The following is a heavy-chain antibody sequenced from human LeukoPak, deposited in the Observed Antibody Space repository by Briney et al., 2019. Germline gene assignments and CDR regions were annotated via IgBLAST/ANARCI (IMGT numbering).Heavy chain of an antibody. V-gene: IGHV1-18*01. CDR3: VRDLGSRPLIIFFDY. J-gene: IGHJ4*02. CDR2: ISAYNGNT. CDR1: GGTFSSYA. Sequence: ASVKVSCKASGGTFSSYAISWVRQAPGQGPEWMGWISAYNGNTNYAQNLQDRVTMTTDTSTSTAYMELRSLRSDDTAVYYCVRDLGSRPLIIFFDYWGQGTLVTVSS. D-gene: IGHD2/OR15-2a*01.